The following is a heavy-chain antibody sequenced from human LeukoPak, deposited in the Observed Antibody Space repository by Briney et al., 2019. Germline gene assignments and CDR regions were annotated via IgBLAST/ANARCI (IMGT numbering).Heavy chain of an antibody. D-gene: IGHD2-15*01. J-gene: IGHJ4*02. CDR2: IYHSGST. Sequence: SETLSLTCTVSGGSISSGGYYWSWIRQPPGKGLEWIGYIYHSGSTYYNPSLKSRVTISVDRSKNQFSLKLSSVTAADTAVYYCARDSGDIVFYYFDYWGQGTLVTVSS. V-gene: IGHV4-30-2*01. CDR1: GGSISSGGYY. CDR3: ARDSGDIVFYYFDY.